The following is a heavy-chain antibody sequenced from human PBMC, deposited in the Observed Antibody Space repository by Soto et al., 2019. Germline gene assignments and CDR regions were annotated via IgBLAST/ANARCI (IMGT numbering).Heavy chain of an antibody. CDR2: IIPIFGTA. J-gene: IGHJ6*02. Sequence: GASVKVSCKASGGTFSSYAISWVRQAPGQGLEWMGGIIPIFGTANYAQKFQGRVTITADESTSTAYMELSSLRSEDTAVYYCARGRLYRPDYGDYGYYYYGMDVWGQGTTVTVSS. D-gene: IGHD4-17*01. CDR1: GGTFSSYA. CDR3: ARGRLYRPDYGDYGYYYYGMDV. V-gene: IGHV1-69*13.